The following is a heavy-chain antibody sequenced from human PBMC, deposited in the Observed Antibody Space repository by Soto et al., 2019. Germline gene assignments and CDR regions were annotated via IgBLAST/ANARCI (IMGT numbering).Heavy chain of an antibody. V-gene: IGHV4-34*01. D-gene: IGHD1-1*01. CDR3: ARRTAETNLDY. CDR2: INHTGST. Sequence: QVQLHQWGAGLLKPSETLSLTCAVYGESFSGYFWTWIRQPPGKGLEWIGEINHTGSTTYNPSLKSRVTISVDTSNNQFSLTLSSVTAADTAVNYCARRTAETNLDYWGQGTRVTVSS. CDR1: GESFSGYF. J-gene: IGHJ4*02.